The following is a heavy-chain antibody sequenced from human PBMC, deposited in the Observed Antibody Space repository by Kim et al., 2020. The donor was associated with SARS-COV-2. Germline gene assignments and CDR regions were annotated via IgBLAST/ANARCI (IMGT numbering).Heavy chain of an antibody. Sequence: VKGRFTISRDNAKNTLYLQMNSLRAEDTAVYYCAKRLFQGSGSSGYGMDVWGQGTTVTVSS. V-gene: IGHV3-23*01. J-gene: IGHJ6*02. D-gene: IGHD3-10*01. CDR3: AKRLFQGSGSSGYGMDV.